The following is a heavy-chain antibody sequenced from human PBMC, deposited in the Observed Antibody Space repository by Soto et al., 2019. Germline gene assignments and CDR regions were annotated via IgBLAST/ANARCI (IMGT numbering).Heavy chain of an antibody. J-gene: IGHJ3*02. CDR2: IYYSGST. Sequence: SSETLSLTCTVSGGSISSSSYYWGWIRQPPGKGLEWIGSIYYSGSTYYNPSLKGRVTISVDTSKNQFSLKLSSVTAADTAVYYGARDPRHKDAIDIWGQGTKVNVSS. CDR3: ARDPRHKDAIDI. V-gene: IGHV4-39*02. CDR1: GGSISSSSYY.